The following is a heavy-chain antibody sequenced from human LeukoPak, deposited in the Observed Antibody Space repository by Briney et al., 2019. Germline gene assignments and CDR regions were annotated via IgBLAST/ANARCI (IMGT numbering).Heavy chain of an antibody. J-gene: IGHJ4*02. CDR3: AKDERGYYDSSGYFGAIDY. CDR2: IWYDGSKK. D-gene: IGHD3-22*01. Sequence: GGSLRLSCAVSGLPFNTYGMHWVRQAPGKGLEWVAVIWYDGSKKYYADSVKGRFTISRDNSKNILYLQMSSLSAEDTAVYYCAKDERGYYDSSGYFGAIDYWGQGSLVTVSS. CDR1: GLPFNTYG. V-gene: IGHV3-33*06.